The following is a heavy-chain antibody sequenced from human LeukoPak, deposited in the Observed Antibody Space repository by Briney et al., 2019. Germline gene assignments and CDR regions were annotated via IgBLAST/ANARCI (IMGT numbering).Heavy chain of an antibody. CDR1: GFTFSDFY. J-gene: IGHJ4*02. CDR3: ARVWELSFDH. Sequence: PGGSLRLSCAASGFTFSDFYMSWIRQAPGKGLEWLSDISSSSTDTNYADSVKGRFTISRDNAKNSLFLQLNSLRAEDTAVYYCARVWELSFDHWGQGTLVTVSS. V-gene: IGHV3-11*06. D-gene: IGHD1-26*01. CDR2: ISSSSTDT.